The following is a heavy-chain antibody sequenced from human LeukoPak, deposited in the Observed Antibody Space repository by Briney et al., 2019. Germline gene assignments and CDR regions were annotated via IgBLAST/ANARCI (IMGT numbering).Heavy chain of an antibody. J-gene: IGHJ6*02. CDR3: ARDRGENHYGSGTYYNSEYYYYGMDV. CDR2: IIPILGIA. CDR1: GGTFSSYA. Sequence: GASVKVSCKASGGTFSSYAISWVRQAPGQGLEWMGRIIPILGIANYAQKFQGRVTITADKSTSTAYMEMRSLRSEDTALFYCARDRGENHYGSGTYYNSEYYYYGMDVWGQGTTVTVSS. D-gene: IGHD3-10*01. V-gene: IGHV1-69*04.